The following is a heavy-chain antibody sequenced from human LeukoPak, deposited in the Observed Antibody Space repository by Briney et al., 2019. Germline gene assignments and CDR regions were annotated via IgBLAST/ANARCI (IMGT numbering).Heavy chain of an antibody. Sequence: GGSLRLSCGASGFTVSSNYMSWVRQAPGKGLEWVSVIYSGGSTYYADSVKGRFTISRDNSKNTLYLQMNSLRAEDTAVYYCARESVVAQNFDYWGQGTLVTVSS. V-gene: IGHV3-53*01. J-gene: IGHJ4*02. CDR3: ARESVVAQNFDY. CDR2: IYSGGST. CDR1: GFTVSSNY. D-gene: IGHD5-12*01.